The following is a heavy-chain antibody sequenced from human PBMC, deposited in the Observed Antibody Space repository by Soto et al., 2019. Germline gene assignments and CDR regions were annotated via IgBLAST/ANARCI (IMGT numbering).Heavy chain of an antibody. CDR1: GFTFSSYA. Sequence: GGSLRLSCAASGFTFSSYAMSWVRQAPGKGLEWVSAISGSGGSTYYADSVKGRFTISRDNSKNTLYLQMNSLRAEDTAAYYCAILFMPMTTPYSLDYWGQDPLVTV. V-gene: IGHV3-23*01. CDR2: ISGSGGST. D-gene: IGHD4-17*01. CDR3: AILFMPMTTPYSLDY. J-gene: IGHJ4*02.